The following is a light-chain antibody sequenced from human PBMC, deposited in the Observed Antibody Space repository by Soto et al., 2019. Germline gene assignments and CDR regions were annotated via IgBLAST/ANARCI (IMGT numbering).Light chain of an antibody. CDR1: KNDIGVYDF. V-gene: IGLV2-8*01. CDR3: TSYAGSNTDV. CDR2: EVV. Sequence: QSVLTQPPSASGSPGQSVTISCTGTKNDIGVYDFVSWYQHHPGKAPRLIIYEVVQRPSGIPDRFSGSKSGNTASLTVSGLQAADEAYYFCTSYAGSNTDVFGSGTQLTVL. J-gene: IGLJ7*01.